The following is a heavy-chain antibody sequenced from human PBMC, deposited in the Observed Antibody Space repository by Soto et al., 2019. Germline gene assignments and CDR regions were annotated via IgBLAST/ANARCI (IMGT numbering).Heavy chain of an antibody. CDR1: GFTVSSNY. Sequence: PGGSLRLSCAASGFTVSSNYMSWVRQAPGKGLEWVLVIYSGGSTYYADSVKGRFTISRDNSKNTLYLQMNSLRAEDTAVYYCARVPPGITGTTHYGMDVWGQGTTVTVSS. CDR2: IYSGGST. D-gene: IGHD1-20*01. CDR3: ARVPPGITGTTHYGMDV. V-gene: IGHV3-53*01. J-gene: IGHJ6*02.